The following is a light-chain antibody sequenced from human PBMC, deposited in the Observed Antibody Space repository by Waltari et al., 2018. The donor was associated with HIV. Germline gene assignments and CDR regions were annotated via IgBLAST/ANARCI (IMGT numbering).Light chain of an antibody. CDR3: QQRSNWLT. CDR2: DVS. CDR1: QSVRSY. Sequence: EIVLTQSPATLSLSPGERATLSCRASQSVRSYLGWYQQKPGQAPRLLIYDVSKRATGIPARFSGSGSGTEFTLTISSLEPEDFAVYYCQQRSNWLTFGGGTKVEIK. V-gene: IGKV3-11*01. J-gene: IGKJ4*01.